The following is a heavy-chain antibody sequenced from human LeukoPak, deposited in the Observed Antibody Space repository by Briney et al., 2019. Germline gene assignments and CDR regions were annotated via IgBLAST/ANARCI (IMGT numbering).Heavy chain of an antibody. V-gene: IGHV1-3*03. CDR1: GGTFNNYT. Sequence: ASVKVSCKASGGTFNNYTISWVRQAPGQGLEWMGCINDGNGNTKYSQEFQGRVTITRDTSASTAYMELSSLRSEDMAVYYCARGAKFRSYGSGTYYTSLPFDPWGQGTLVTVSS. J-gene: IGHJ5*02. CDR2: INDGNGNT. CDR3: ARGAKFRSYGSGTYYTSLPFDP. D-gene: IGHD3-10*01.